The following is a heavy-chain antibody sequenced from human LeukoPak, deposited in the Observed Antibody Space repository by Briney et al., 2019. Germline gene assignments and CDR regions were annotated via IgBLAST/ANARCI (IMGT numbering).Heavy chain of an antibody. CDR2: INPSGGST. CDR1: GYTFTSYY. D-gene: IGHD5-12*01. Sequence: ASVKVSCKASGYTFTSYYMHWVRQAPGQGLEWMGIINPSGGSTSYAQKFQGRVTMTRDTSISTAYMELSRLRSDDTAVYYCARDTNRRVATIGLWGQGTLVTVSS. J-gene: IGHJ4*02. V-gene: IGHV1-46*01. CDR3: ARDTNRRVATIGL.